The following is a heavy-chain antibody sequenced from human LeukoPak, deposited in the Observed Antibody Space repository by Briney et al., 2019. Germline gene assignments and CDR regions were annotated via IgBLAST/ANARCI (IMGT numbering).Heavy chain of an antibody. V-gene: IGHV4-59*01. D-gene: IGHD5-12*01. CDR1: GGSISSYY. CDR2: IYYSGST. Sequence: SETLSLTCTVSGGSISSYYWSWIRQPPGKGLEWIGYIYYSGSTNYNPSLKSRVTISVDTSKNQFSLKLSSVTAADTAVYYCARAVDIVATTYDYWGQGTLVTVSS. CDR3: ARAVDIVATTYDY. J-gene: IGHJ4*02.